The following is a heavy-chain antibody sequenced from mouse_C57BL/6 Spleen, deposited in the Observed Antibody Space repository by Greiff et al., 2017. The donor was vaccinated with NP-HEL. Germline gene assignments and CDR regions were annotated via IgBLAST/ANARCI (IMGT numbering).Heavy chain of an antibody. D-gene: IGHD2-3*01. CDR2: IYPGSGNT. J-gene: IGHJ1*03. CDR3: ARGGWEGYFDV. CDR1: GYTFTDYY. Sequence: VQLQQSGAELVRPGASVKLSCKASGYTFTDYYINWVKQRPGQGLEWIARIYPGSGNTYYNEKFKGKATLTAEKSSSTAYMQLSSLTSEDSAVYFCARGGWEGYFDVWGTGTTVTVSS. V-gene: IGHV1-76*01.